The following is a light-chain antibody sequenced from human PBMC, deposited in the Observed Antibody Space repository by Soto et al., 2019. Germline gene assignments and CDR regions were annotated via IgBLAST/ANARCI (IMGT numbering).Light chain of an antibody. CDR2: DVY. V-gene: IGLV2-14*03. CDR3: SSYTDSTLVV. Sequence: QSALTQPASVSGSPGQSIAISCTGTSSDVGAYDYVSWYQQHPGKAPKLMIYDVYNRPSGVSYRFSRSKSGNTASLTISGLQAEDEADYYCSSYTDSTLVVFGGGTKLTVL. J-gene: IGLJ2*01. CDR1: SSDVGAYDY.